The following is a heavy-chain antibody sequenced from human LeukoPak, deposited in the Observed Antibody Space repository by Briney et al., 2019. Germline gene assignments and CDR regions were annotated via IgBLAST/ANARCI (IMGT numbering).Heavy chain of an antibody. Sequence: SETLSLTCTVSGYSISSGYYWGWIRQPPGKGLEWIGEINHSGSTNYNPSLKSRVTISVDTSKNQFSLKLSSVAAADTAVYYCARHIAVAGTHFDYWGQGTLVTVSS. CDR1: GYSISSGYY. CDR2: INHSGST. V-gene: IGHV4-38-2*02. J-gene: IGHJ4*02. D-gene: IGHD6-19*01. CDR3: ARHIAVAGTHFDY.